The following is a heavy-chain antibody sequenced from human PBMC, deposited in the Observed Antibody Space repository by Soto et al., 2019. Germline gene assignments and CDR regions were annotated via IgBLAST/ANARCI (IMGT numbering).Heavy chain of an antibody. D-gene: IGHD2-15*01. CDR2: IHYTGST. V-gene: IGHV4-31*03. CDR3: ARYDCSGGRCYYVYFDS. Sequence: SETLSLTCTFSVVSISSRVYYCSWIRQHPGKGLEWIGYIHYTGSTYYNPSLKSRVTMSVDTSKKQFSLKLSSVTAADTAVYYCARYDCSGGRCYYVYFDSWGQGTLVTVSS. J-gene: IGHJ4*02. CDR1: VVSISSRVYY.